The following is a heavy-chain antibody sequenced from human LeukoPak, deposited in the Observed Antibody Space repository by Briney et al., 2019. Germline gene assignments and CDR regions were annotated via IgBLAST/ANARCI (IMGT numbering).Heavy chain of an antibody. CDR3: ARVGYNSGWYEY. D-gene: IGHD6-19*01. V-gene: IGHV3-33*01. CDR2: IWEDGTNI. J-gene: IGHJ4*02. Sequence: PGGSLRLSCAASGFTFSIYGMHWVRQAPGKGLEFVGGIWEDGTNIHYADSVKGRFTISRDNSKNTLYLQMNSLRAEDTAVYFCARVGYNSGWYEYWGQGTLVTVSS. CDR1: GFTFSIYG.